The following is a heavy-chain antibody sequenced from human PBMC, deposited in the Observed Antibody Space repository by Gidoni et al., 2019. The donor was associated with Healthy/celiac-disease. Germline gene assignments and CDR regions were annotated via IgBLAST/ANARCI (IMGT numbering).Heavy chain of an antibody. CDR3: ARVKAAALPAFDY. CDR1: GGSISSSSYY. J-gene: IGHJ4*02. CDR2: IYYSGST. V-gene: IGHV4-39*07. D-gene: IGHD6-13*01. Sequence: QLQLQESGPGLVKPSETLSLTCTVSGGSISSSSYYWGWIRQPPGKGLEWIGSIYYSGSTYYNPSLKSRVTISVDTSKNQFSLKLSSVTAADTAVYYCARVKAAALPAFDYWGQGTLVTVSS.